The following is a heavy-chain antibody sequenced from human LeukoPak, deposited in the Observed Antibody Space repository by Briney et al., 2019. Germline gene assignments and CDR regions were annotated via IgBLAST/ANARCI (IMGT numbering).Heavy chain of an antibody. J-gene: IGHJ6*02. CDR1: GGSFTDYY. Sequence: SETLSLTCAVYGGSFTDYYWSWIRHLPGKGLEWIGEIHHRAGANYNPSLWGRVTISADTSKNKFSLHLTSVTAADTATFYCARGPVRDDGLTGISYYFGLDVWGHGTTVTVFS. CDR2: IHHRAGA. CDR3: ARGPVRDDGLTGISYYFGLDV. D-gene: IGHD2-21*02. V-gene: IGHV4-34*01.